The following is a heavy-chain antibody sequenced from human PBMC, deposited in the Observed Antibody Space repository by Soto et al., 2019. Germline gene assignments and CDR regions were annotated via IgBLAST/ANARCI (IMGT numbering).Heavy chain of an antibody. J-gene: IGHJ4*02. Sequence: SGPTLVNPTQTLTLTCTFSGFSLSTSGVNVGWIRQPPGKALEWLALIYWDDAKRYSPSLKNRLTITKDTSKNQVVLTMTNIDPVDTATYHCAHRRRGYSYGYYFDYWGQGTLVTVSS. CDR1: GFSLSTSGVN. D-gene: IGHD5-18*01. CDR2: IYWDDAK. CDR3: AHRRRGYSYGYYFDY. V-gene: IGHV2-5*02.